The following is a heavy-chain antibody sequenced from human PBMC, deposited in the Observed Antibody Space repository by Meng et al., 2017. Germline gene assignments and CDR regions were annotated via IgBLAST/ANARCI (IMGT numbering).Heavy chain of an antibody. CDR2: IIPIFGTA. CDR1: GGTFSSYA. D-gene: IGHD4-11*01. J-gene: IGHJ2*01. CDR3: ARVTSYYSNLNWYFAL. Sequence: SVKVSCKASGGTFSSYAISWVRQAPGQGLEWMGGIIPIFGTANYAQKFQGRVTITADKSTSTAYMELSSLRSEDTAVYYCARVTSYYSNLNWYFALWGRGTQVTVSS. V-gene: IGHV1-69*06.